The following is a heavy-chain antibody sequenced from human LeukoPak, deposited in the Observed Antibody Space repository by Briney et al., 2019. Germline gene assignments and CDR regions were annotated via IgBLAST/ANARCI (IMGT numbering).Heavy chain of an antibody. CDR3: ARIPRYGVSGYQYWFDP. CDR1: GGSISTYY. J-gene: IGHJ5*02. CDR2: IYYTGST. D-gene: IGHD5/OR15-5a*01. Sequence: SETLSLTCTVSGGSISTYYWSWIRQPPGKGLEWIGYIYYTGSTNYNPSLKSRVTISVDTSKNQFSLKLSSVTAADTAVYYCARIPRYGVSGYQYWFDPWGQGALVTVSS. V-gene: IGHV4-59*12.